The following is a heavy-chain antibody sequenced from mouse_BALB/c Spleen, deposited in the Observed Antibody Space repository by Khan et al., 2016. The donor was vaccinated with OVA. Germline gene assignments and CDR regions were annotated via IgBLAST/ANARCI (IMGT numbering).Heavy chain of an antibody. CDR1: GYTFISYT. CDR2: INPSNGYT. D-gene: IGHD2-14*01. Sequence: VQLQQSGAELARPGASVKMSCKASGYTFISYTIHWIKKRPGQGLEWIGYINPSNGYTNYNQKFKDKATLTTDKSSTTAYLQLSSLTSDDSAVHNCVRDGAYHRNDGWFAYWGQGTLVTVSA. V-gene: IGHV1-4*01. CDR3: VRDGAYHRNDGWFAY. J-gene: IGHJ3*01.